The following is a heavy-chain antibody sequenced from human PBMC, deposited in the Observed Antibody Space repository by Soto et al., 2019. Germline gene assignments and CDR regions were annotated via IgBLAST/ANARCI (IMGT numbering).Heavy chain of an antibody. J-gene: IGHJ4*02. CDR3: TTNRMVGAVDY. D-gene: IGHD1-26*01. CDR1: GFTFSSYW. Sequence: RGLSCAASGFTFSSYWMNWVRQAPGKGLVWVSRVSSDGSSTNYADSVEGRFTISRDNAKNTLYLQMDSLRAEDTAVYYCTTNRMVGAVDYWGQGTLVTVSS. V-gene: IGHV3-74*01. CDR2: VSSDGSST.